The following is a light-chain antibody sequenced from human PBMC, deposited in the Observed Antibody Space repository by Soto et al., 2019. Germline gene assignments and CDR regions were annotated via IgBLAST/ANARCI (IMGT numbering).Light chain of an antibody. J-gene: IGKJ2*03. CDR1: PGVARN. V-gene: IGKV3-15*01. CDR3: QHYNNWPFS. Sequence: EIVMTQSQATLTMSQGEQPSPSPRANPGVARNLAWYPQKPGRAPRLLIYSASSRATGIPARFSGSGSGTEFTLTITSLQTEDFAVYYCQHYNNWPFSFGQGTKLEIK. CDR2: SAS.